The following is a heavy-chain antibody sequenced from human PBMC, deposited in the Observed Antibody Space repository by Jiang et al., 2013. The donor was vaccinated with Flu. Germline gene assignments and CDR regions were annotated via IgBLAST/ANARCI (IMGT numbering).Heavy chain of an antibody. CDR2: IIPILGIA. V-gene: IGHV1-69*04. D-gene: IGHD3-22*01. CDR3: ARGLSGYLNAFDI. CDR1: GGTFSSYA. J-gene: IGHJ3*02. Sequence: SGAEVKKPGSSVKVSCKASGGTFSSYAISWVRQAPGQGLEWMGRIIPILGIANYAQKFQGRVTITADKSTSTAYMELSSLRSEDTAVYYCARGLSGYLNAFDIWGQGTMVTVSS.